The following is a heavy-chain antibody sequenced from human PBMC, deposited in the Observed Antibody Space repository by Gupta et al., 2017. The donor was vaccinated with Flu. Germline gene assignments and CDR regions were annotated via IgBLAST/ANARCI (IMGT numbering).Heavy chain of an antibody. CDR2: IYFSGST. CDR1: GGSISSGSYF. CDR3: ARALSLAGSPFDS. V-gene: IGHV4-61*02. J-gene: IGHJ4*02. Sequence: QVQLQESGPGLVMPSQTLSLTCTVSGGSISSGSYFWSWIRQPAGKGLEWIGRIYFSGSTKYNPSLKSRVTISLDTSKMQFSLKLRSVTAADTGVYYCARALSLAGSPFDSWGQGTLVTVSS. D-gene: IGHD6-19*01.